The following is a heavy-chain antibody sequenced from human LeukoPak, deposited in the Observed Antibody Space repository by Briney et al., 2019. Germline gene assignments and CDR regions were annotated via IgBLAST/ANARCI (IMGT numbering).Heavy chain of an antibody. CDR1: GGSISRSSYY. CDR3: ASHEPRNAFDI. J-gene: IGHJ3*02. CDR2: IYYSGST. Sequence: SETLSLTCTVSGGSISRSSYYWGWIRQSPGKGLEWIGSIYYSGSTYYNPSLKSRVAISVDTSKNQFSLKLSSVTAADTAVYYCASHEPRNAFDIWGQGTMVTVSS. D-gene: IGHD1-14*01. V-gene: IGHV4-39*07.